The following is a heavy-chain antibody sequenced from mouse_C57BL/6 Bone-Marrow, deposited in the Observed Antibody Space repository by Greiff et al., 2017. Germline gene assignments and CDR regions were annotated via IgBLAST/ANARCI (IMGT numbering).Heavy chain of an antibody. D-gene: IGHD1-1*01. CDR3: ARSGPYYYCSSYGYAMDY. CDR2: IYPGSGST. Sequence: QVQLQQPGAELVKPGASVKMSCKASGYTFTSYWITWVKQRPGQGLEWIGDIYPGSGSTNYNEKFKSKATLTVDTSSSTAYMQLSSLTSEDSAVYSGARSGPYYYCSSYGYAMDYGGQGTSVTVSS. J-gene: IGHJ4*01. V-gene: IGHV1-55*01. CDR1: GYTFTSYW.